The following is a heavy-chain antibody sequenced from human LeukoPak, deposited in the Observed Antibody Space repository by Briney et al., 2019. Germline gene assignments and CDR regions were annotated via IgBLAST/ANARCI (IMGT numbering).Heavy chain of an antibody. CDR2: IYYSGST. J-gene: IGHJ5*02. CDR3: AREIPRDYDILTGYSNWFDP. Sequence: SETLSLTCTVSGGSISSYYWSWIRQPPGKGLEWIGYIYYSGSTNYNPSLKSRVTISVDTSKNQFSLKLSSVTAADTAVYYCAREIPRDYDILTGYSNWFDPWGQGTLVTVSS. CDR1: GGSISSYY. D-gene: IGHD3-9*01. V-gene: IGHV4-59*01.